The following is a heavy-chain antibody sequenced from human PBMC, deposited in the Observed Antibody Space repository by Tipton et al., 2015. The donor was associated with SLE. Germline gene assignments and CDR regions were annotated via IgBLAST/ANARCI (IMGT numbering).Heavy chain of an antibody. J-gene: IGHJ1*01. CDR3: ARGVSGTVGED. CDR1: GGSISVKF. V-gene: IGHV4-34*01. CDR2: IKSGRYT. D-gene: IGHD4-17*01. Sequence: GLVKPSETLSLTCAVYGGSISVKFWSWIRQPPGKGLEWIAEIKSGRYTNYNPSLKSRVTISVDTSKNQFSLKLNSVTAADTAVYYCARGVSGTVGEDWGQGTLVTVSS.